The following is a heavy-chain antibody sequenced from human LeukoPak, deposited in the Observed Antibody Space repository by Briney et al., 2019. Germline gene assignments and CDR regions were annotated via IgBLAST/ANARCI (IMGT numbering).Heavy chain of an antibody. CDR2: INSDGSST. V-gene: IGHV3-74*01. CDR3: ARLYYDFWSGSQR. Sequence: GGSLRLSCAASGFTFSSYWMHWVRQAPGKGLVWVSRINSDGSSTSYADSVKGRFTISRDNAKNTLYLQLNSLRAEDTAVYYCARLYYDFWSGSQRWGQGTLVTVSS. D-gene: IGHD3-3*01. CDR1: GFTFSSYW. J-gene: IGHJ4*02.